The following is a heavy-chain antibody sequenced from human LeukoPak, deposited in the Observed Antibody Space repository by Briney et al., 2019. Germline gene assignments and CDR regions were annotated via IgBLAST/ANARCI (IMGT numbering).Heavy chain of an antibody. CDR2: ISYDGSNK. D-gene: IGHD7-27*01. V-gene: IGHV3-30*04. J-gene: IGHJ4*02. Sequence: GGSLRLSCAASGFTFSSYAMHWVRQAPGKGLEWVALISYDGSNKYYADSVKGRFTISRDNSNDTLSLQTNSLRPEDTAVYYCAKDGRNWVIDSWGQGTLVTVSS. CDR3: AKDGRNWVIDS. CDR1: GFTFSSYA.